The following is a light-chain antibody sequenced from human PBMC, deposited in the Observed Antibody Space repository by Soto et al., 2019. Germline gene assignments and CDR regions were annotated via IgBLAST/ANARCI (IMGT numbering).Light chain of an antibody. V-gene: IGLV1-40*01. CDR3: QSYDSSLSGSV. J-gene: IGLJ3*02. CDR2: GNS. CDR1: XXNIGAGYD. Sequence: QSVLTQPPSVSGAPGQXVTIXXXXXXXNIGAGYDVHWYQQLPGTAPKLLIYGNSNRPSGVPDRFSGSKSGTSASLAITGLQAEDEADYYCQSYDSSLSGSVFGGGTKLTVL.